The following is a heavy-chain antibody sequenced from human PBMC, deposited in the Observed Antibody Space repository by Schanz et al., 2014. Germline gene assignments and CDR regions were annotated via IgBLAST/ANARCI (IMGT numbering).Heavy chain of an antibody. CDR2: IWYDGNNK. CDR3: AKVAPAATYLDS. V-gene: IGHV3-33*06. D-gene: IGHD2-2*01. CDR1: GFTFSNYA. J-gene: IGHJ4*02. Sequence: VQLVESGGGLAQPGGSLRLSCAASGFTFSNYAMGWVRQAPGKGLEWVAIIWYDGNNKKYADSVKGRFTISRDNFKNTLFLQMNSLRAEDTAAYYCAKVAPAATYLDSWGQGTLVTVSS.